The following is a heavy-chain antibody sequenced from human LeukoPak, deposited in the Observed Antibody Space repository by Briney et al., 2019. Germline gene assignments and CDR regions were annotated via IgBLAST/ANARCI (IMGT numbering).Heavy chain of an antibody. V-gene: IGHV3-21*01. J-gene: IGHJ4*02. Sequence: PGGSLRLSCAASGFTFSSYSMNWVRQAPGKGLEWVSSISSSSSYIYYADSVKGRFTVSRDNAKKSLYLQMNSLRAEDTAVYYCASLGSGYPFDYWGQGTLVTVSS. CDR3: ASLGSGYPFDY. D-gene: IGHD3-22*01. CDR1: GFTFSSYS. CDR2: ISSSSSYI.